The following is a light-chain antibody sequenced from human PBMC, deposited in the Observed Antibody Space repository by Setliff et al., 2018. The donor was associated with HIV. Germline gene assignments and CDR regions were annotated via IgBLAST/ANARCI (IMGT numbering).Light chain of an antibody. Sequence: SALAQPASVSGSPGQSITISCTGTSSDVGRYDLVSWYQQHPGKAPKLIIYQATKRPSGVSNRFSGSKSGNTASLTISGLQAEDEADYYCCSNTGSNTYVFGTGTKV. J-gene: IGLJ1*01. V-gene: IGLV2-23*01. CDR1: SSDVGRYDL. CDR3: CSNTGSNTYV. CDR2: QAT.